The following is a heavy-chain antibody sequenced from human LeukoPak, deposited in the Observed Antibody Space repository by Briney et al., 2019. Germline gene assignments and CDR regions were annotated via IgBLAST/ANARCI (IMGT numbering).Heavy chain of an antibody. CDR1: GGSLSSYY. CDR3: ARASIVGATEPFDY. CDR2: IYYSGST. V-gene: IGHV4-59*01. J-gene: IGHJ4*02. Sequence: SETLSLTCTVSGGSLSSYYWSWIRQPPGKGLEWIGYIYYSGSTNYNPSLKSRVTISVDTSKNQFSLKLSSVTAADTAVYYCARASIVGATEPFDYWGQGTLVTVSS. D-gene: IGHD1-26*01.